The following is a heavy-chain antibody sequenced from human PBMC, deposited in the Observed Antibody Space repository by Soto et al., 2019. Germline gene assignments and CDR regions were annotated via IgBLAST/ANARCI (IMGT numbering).Heavy chain of an antibody. J-gene: IGHJ4*02. Sequence: GSLRLSCAASGFNFKSYDMIWVRQAPGKGPEWVSFVSTSGGRTEYADFVRGRFTISRDNAENTLSLQMNSLAVDDTAVYYCVRKGYETGWYYDQWGQGTLVTVSS. V-gene: IGHV3-23*01. CDR1: GFNFKSYD. CDR3: VRKGYETGWYYDQ. D-gene: IGHD6-19*01. CDR2: VSTSGGRT.